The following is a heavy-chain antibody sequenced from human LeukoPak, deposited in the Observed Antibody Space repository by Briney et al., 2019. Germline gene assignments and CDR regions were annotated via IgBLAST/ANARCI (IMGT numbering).Heavy chain of an antibody. J-gene: IGHJ5*02. CDR3: ASSLLLWFGELSRGFDP. V-gene: IGHV1-2*02. D-gene: IGHD3-10*01. CDR2: INPNSGGT. CDR1: GYTFTGYY. Sequence: GASVKVSCKASGYTFTGYYMHWVRQAPGQGLEWMGWINPNSGGTNYAQKFQGRVTMTRDTSISTAYMELSGLRSDDTAVYYCASSLLLWFGELSRGFDPWGQGTLVTVSS.